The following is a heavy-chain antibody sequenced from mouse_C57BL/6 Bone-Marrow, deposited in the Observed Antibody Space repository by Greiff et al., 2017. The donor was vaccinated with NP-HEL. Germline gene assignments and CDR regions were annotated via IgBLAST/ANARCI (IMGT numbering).Heavy chain of an antibody. V-gene: IGHV5-17*01. Sequence: EVHLLESGAGLVKPGGSLKLSCAASGFTFSDYGMHWVRQAPEKGLEWIAYISPGSSTIYYADTVKGRSTISADKANNTLFLQMTSLRSEDTAMDYCARTNYCGSRGFDYGGRGKSLTVTA. CDR2: ISPGSSTI. CDR1: GFTFSDYG. D-gene: IGHD1-1*01. CDR3: ARTNYCGSRGFDY. J-gene: IGHJ2*03.